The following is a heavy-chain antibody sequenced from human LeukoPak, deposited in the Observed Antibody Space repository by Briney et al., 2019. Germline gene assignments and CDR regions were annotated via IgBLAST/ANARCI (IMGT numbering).Heavy chain of an antibody. V-gene: IGHV4-38-2*01. J-gene: IGHJ4*02. CDR3: ARLGSGYSYFDY. D-gene: IGHD3-22*01. CDR1: AFSINSGYY. CDR2: VYHSGST. Sequence: SETLSLTCAVSAFSINSGYYWGWIRQPPGRGLEWIGTVYHSGSTYYNPSLKSRVTMSVDTSKNQFSLKVYSVTASDTAVYYCARLGSGYSYFDYWGQGTLVTVSS.